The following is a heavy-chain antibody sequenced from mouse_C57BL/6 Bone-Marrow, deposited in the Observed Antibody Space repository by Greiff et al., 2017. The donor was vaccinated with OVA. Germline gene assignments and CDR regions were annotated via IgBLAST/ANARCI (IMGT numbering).Heavy chain of an antibody. CDR2: IDPYRGGT. J-gene: IGHJ4*01. CDR1: GYTFTSYW. D-gene: IGHD2-1*01. CDR3: ASTIYYGNYWGYYYAMDY. V-gene: IGHV1-72*01. Sequence: QVQLQQPGAELVKPGASVKLSCKASGYTFTSYWMHWVKQRPGRGLEWIGRIDPYRGGTKYNEKIKSKATLTVDKPSSTAYMRLSSLTSEDSAVYYCASTIYYGNYWGYYYAMDYWGQGTSGTVSS.